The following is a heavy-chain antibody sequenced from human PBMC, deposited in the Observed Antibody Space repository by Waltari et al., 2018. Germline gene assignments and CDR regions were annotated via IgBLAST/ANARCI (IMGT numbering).Heavy chain of an antibody. CDR2: IYYSGST. J-gene: IGHJ3*02. CDR1: GGSISSSSYY. D-gene: IGHD3-22*01. CDR3: ATITMIVVVIPFEAFDI. V-gene: IGHV4-39*01. Sequence: QLQLQESGPGLVKPSETLSLTCTVSGGSISSSSYYWGWIRQPHGKGLEWIGSIYYSGSTYYNPSLKSRVTISVDTSKNQFSLKLSSVTAADTAVYYCATITMIVVVIPFEAFDIWGQGTMVTVSS.